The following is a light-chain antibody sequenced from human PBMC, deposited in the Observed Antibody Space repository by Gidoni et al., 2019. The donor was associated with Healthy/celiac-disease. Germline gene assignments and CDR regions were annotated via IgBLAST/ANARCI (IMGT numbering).Light chain of an antibody. Sequence: SYELTQPPSVSVSPGQTASITCSGDKLGDKYACWYQQKPGQSPVLVIYQDSKRPSGIPERFSGSNSGNTATLTINGTQAMDEADYYCQAWDSSTPVVFGGGTKLTVL. CDR3: QAWDSSTPVV. CDR1: KLGDKY. CDR2: QDS. V-gene: IGLV3-1*01. J-gene: IGLJ2*01.